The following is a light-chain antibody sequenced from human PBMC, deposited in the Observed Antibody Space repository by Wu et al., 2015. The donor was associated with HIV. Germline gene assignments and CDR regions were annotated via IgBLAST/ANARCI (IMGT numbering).Light chain of an antibody. Sequence: EIVLTQSPATLSLSPGERATLSCRASQSVSNYLAWYQQKPGQPPRLLIYDASNRATGIPARFSGSGSGTDFTLTISSLEPDDFAVYYCQQRSNWPRGWTFGQGTKVEIK. CDR3: QQRSNWPRGWT. CDR1: QSVSNY. V-gene: IGKV3-11*01. J-gene: IGKJ1*01. CDR2: DAS.